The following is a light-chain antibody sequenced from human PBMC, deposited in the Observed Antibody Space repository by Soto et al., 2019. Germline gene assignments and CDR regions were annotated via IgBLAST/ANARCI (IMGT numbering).Light chain of an antibody. Sequence: QSVLTQPPSASGTPGQRVTISCSGSSSNIGSNYVYWYQQLPGTAPKLLIYRNNQRPSGVPDRFSGSKSGTSASLPISGLRYEDEADYYCAAWDDSLSGVVFGGGTQLTVL. CDR1: SSNIGSNY. J-gene: IGLJ2*01. CDR2: RNN. CDR3: AAWDDSLSGVV. V-gene: IGLV1-47*01.